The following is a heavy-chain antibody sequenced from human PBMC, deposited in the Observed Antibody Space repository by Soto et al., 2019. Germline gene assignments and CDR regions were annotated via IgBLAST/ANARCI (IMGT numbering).Heavy chain of an antibody. Sequence: EVQLVESGGGLTQPGGSLRLSCVVSGFIVSRSHMMWVRQAPGKGLEGVSVIYNHGQINYVDPVKGRFTIARDNSKNTIYLQMNSLKVEDTAVYYCVSVTWAERHWGHGALVTVSS. V-gene: IGHV3-53*01. CDR1: GFIVSRSH. CDR2: IYNHGQI. CDR3: VSVTWAERH. J-gene: IGHJ4*01. D-gene: IGHD1-1*01.